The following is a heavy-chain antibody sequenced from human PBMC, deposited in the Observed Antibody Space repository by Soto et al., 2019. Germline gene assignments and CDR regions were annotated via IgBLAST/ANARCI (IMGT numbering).Heavy chain of an antibody. CDR3: ARSPPRVVVVPAAIRYFDL. V-gene: IGHV3-30-3*01. CDR2: ISYDGSNK. J-gene: IGHJ2*01. Sequence: PGGSLRLSCAASGFTFRSYAIHWGRQAPGKWLEWVGVISYDGSNKYYADSVKGRFTISRDNSKNTLYLQMNSLRAEDTAVYYCARSPPRVVVVPAAIRYFDLWGRGTLVTVSS. CDR1: GFTFRSYA. D-gene: IGHD2-2*02.